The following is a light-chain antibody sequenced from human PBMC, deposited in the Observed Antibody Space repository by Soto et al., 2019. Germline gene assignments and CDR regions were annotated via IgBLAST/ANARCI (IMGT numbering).Light chain of an antibody. CDR2: AAS. CDR3: HQYNNWPWT. V-gene: IGKV3-15*01. CDR1: QRVSSH. Sequence: ETVMTQSPVTLSVSPGDTATLSCRASQRVSSHLAWYQQKPGQAPRLLIYAASTRATGIPVRFSGSGSETEFTLTIRSLQSEDSDLYSCHQYNNWPWTFGQGTKVDIK. J-gene: IGKJ1*01.